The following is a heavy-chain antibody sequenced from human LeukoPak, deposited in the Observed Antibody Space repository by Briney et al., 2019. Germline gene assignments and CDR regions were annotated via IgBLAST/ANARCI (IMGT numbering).Heavy chain of an antibody. Sequence: PGGSLRLSCAASGFTFSSYEMNWVRQAPGKGLEWVSYISSSGSTTYYADSVKGRFTISRDNSKNTLYLQMNSLRADDTAVYYCAKGGSSYSEMDYWGQGTLVTVSS. D-gene: IGHD3-22*01. J-gene: IGHJ4*02. CDR3: AKGGSSYSEMDY. CDR2: ISSSGSTT. V-gene: IGHV3-48*03. CDR1: GFTFSSYE.